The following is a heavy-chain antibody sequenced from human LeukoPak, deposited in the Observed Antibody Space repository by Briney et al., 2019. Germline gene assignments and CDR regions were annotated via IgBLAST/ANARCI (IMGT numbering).Heavy chain of an antibody. Sequence: PSETLSLTCTVSDDSIKSCFWTWIRQSPGKGLEWIGYVFYSGSTSYNPSLGSRLTMSVDTSKSQFSLNLNSVTTADTAVYYCARGTRRHYDGSGYYYGEFDYWGQGILVTVSS. CDR3: ARGTRRHYDGSGYYYGEFDY. CDR2: VFYSGST. V-gene: IGHV4-59*01. CDR1: DDSIKSCF. D-gene: IGHD3-22*01. J-gene: IGHJ4*02.